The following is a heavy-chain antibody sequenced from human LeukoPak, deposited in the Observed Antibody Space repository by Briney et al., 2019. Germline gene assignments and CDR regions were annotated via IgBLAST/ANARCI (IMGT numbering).Heavy chain of an antibody. D-gene: IGHD3-22*01. J-gene: IGHJ3*02. Sequence: GASVKVSCKASGYTFTSYYMHWVRQAPGQGLEWMGIINPSGGSTSYAQKFQGRVTMTRDTSTSTVYMELSSLRSEDTAVYYCARDSRNYYDSSGYHSAFDIWGQGTMVTVSS. CDR1: GYTFTSYY. CDR2: INPSGGST. V-gene: IGHV1-46*01. CDR3: ARDSRNYYDSSGYHSAFDI.